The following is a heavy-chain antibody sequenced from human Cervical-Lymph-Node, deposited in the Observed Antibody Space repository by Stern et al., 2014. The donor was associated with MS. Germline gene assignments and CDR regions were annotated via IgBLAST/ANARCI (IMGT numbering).Heavy chain of an antibody. V-gene: IGHV1-2*06. CDR3: ARDRDYYDSSGYYPGDACDI. D-gene: IGHD3-22*01. J-gene: IGHJ3*02. Sequence: QVQLVQSGAEVKKPGASVKVSCKASGYTFTGYYMHLVRQAPGQGLEWMGRINPNSGGTNYAQKFQGRVTMTRDTSISTAYMELSRLRSDDTAVYYCARDRDYYDSSGYYPGDACDIWGQGTLVTVSS. CDR2: INPNSGGT. CDR1: GYTFTGYY.